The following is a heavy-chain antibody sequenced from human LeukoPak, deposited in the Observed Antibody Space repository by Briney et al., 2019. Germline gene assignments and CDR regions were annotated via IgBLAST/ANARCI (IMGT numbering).Heavy chain of an antibody. CDR1: GFTFSDSY. J-gene: IGHJ6*04. CDR2: ISGSGHDI. D-gene: IGHD3-10*02. Sequence: KPGGSLRLSCAASGFTFSDSYMTWVRQAPGKGVERVAYISGSGHDINYSESAKGRFTISRDNAKNSLYLQMNSLRAEDTAVYYCAELGITMIGGVWGKGTTVTISS. CDR3: AELGITMIGGV. V-gene: IGHV3-11*06.